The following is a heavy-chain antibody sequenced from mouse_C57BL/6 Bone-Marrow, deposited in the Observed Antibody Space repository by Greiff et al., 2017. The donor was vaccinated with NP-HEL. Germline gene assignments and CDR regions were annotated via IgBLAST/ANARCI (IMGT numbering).Heavy chain of an antibody. CDR3: ARRGIVTTLRYYAMDY. CDR2: ISSGGSYT. CDR1: GFTFSSYG. J-gene: IGHJ4*01. V-gene: IGHV5-6*02. Sequence: EVMLVESGGDLVKPGGSLKLSCAASGFTFSSYGMSWVRQTPDKRLEWVATISSGGSYTYYPDSVKGRFTISRDNAKNTLYLQMSSLKSEDTAMYYYARRGIVTTLRYYAMDYWGQGTSVTVSS. D-gene: IGHD2-5*01.